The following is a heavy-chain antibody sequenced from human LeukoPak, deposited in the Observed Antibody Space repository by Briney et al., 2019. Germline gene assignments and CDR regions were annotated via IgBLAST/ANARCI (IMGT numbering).Heavy chain of an antibody. CDR1: GYTFISYY. Sequence: ASVKVSCKASGYTFISYYINWERQATGQGLEWMGWMNPNRGNTGYAQKFQGRVTITRNTSISTAYMELSSLRSEDTAVYYCARVVGYCSSTSCPRDAFDIWGQGTMVTVSS. CDR2: MNPNRGNT. V-gene: IGHV1-8*03. CDR3: ARVVGYCSSTSCPRDAFDI. J-gene: IGHJ3*02. D-gene: IGHD2-2*01.